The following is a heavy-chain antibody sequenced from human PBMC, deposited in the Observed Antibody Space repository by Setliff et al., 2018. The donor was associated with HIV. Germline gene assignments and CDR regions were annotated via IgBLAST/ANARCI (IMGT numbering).Heavy chain of an antibody. CDR2: FNHGRST. CDR1: GGSFSGYY. CDR3: ARDLRNTYYYESSGYSGAFDI. V-gene: IGHV4-34*01. D-gene: IGHD3-22*01. J-gene: IGHJ3*02. Sequence: SETLSLTCAVYGGSFSGYYWSWIRQPPGKGLEWIGEFNHGRSTNNNPSLKSRVTISGDTTKNQFSLKLSSVTAADTAVYYCARDLRNTYYYESSGYSGAFDIWGQGTMVTVSS.